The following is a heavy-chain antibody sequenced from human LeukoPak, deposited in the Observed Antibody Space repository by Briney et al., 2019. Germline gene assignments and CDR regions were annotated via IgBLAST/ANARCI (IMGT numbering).Heavy chain of an antibody. CDR1: GGSISSGSYY. CDR3: ARGDYDFWSGYYDY. J-gene: IGHJ4*02. V-gene: IGHV4-61*02. D-gene: IGHD3-3*01. Sequence: SETLSLTCTVSGGSISSGSYYWSWIRQPAGKGLEWIGRIYTSGNTNYNPSLKSRVTISVDTSKNQFSPKLSSVTAADTAVYYCARGDYDFWSGYYDYWGQGTLVTVSS. CDR2: IYTSGNT.